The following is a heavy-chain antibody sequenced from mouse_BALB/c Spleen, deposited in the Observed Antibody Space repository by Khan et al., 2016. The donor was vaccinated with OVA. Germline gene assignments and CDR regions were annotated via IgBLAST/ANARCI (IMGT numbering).Heavy chain of an antibody. CDR1: GYTFTSYW. CDR3: ARIKKIVATYFDD. J-gene: IGHJ2*01. Sequence: VQLQQSGAELVKAGASVKMSCKASGYTFTSYWMHWVKQRLGQGLEWFAETNPTNGRTYYNEKFKSKATLTVDKSSSTAYMLLSGPPFEDSAVYYCARIKKIVATYFDDWGQGTTLTVSS. D-gene: IGHD1-1*01. CDR2: TNPTNGRT. V-gene: IGHV1S81*02.